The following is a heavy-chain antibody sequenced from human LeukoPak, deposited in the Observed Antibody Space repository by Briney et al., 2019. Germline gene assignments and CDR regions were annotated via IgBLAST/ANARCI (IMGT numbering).Heavy chain of an antibody. D-gene: IGHD6-13*01. V-gene: IGHV3-21*04. CDR3: ARDAGIAAAGMGAFDY. J-gene: IGHJ4*02. Sequence: SGGSLRLSCAASGFTFSSYWMSWVRQAPGKGLEWVSSITSSSIYKYYADSMKGRFTISRDNAKNSLYLQMNSLRAEDTALYYCARDAGIAAAGMGAFDYWGQGTLVTVSS. CDR2: ITSSSIYK. CDR1: GFTFSSYW.